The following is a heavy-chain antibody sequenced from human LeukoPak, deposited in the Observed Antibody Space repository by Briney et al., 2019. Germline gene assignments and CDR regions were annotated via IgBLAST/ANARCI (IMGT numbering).Heavy chain of an antibody. CDR2: ISGSGGST. J-gene: IGHJ4*02. D-gene: IGHD6-19*01. CDR1: GFTFSSYA. V-gene: IGHV3-23*01. Sequence: GGSLRLSCAASGFTFSSYAMSWVRQAPGKGLEWVSAISGSGGSTYYADSVKGRFTISRDNSKNTLYLQMNSLRVEDTAVYYCAKVSGRLNYFDYWGQGTLVTVSS. CDR3: AKVSGRLNYFDY.